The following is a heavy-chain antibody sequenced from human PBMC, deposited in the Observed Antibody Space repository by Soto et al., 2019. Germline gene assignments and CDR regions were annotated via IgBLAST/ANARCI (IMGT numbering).Heavy chain of an antibody. CDR3: TTLFSIAARLGREVGY. V-gene: IGHV3-15*07. CDR2: IKSKTDGGTT. CDR1: GFTFSNAW. Sequence: EVPLVESGGGLVKPGGSLRLSCAASGFTFSNAWMNWVRQAPGKGLEWVGRIKSKTDGGTTDYAAPVKGRFTISRDDLKNTLYLQMNSLKTEDTAVYYCTTLFSIAARLGREVGYWGQGTLVTVSS. J-gene: IGHJ4*02. D-gene: IGHD6-6*01.